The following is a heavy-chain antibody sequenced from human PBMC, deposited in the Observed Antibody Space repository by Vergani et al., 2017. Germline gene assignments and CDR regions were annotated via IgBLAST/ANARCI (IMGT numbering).Heavy chain of an antibody. D-gene: IGHD1-14*01. J-gene: IGHJ5*02. CDR1: GFTFIQNA. V-gene: IGHV3-33*01. Sequence: QVQLVESGGAVVQPGRSLRLSCAASGFTFIQNAMHWVRQAPGRGREWVAVTGYDGNNKQYADSVKGRFTISRDNSKSTMYLQMNSLRAEDTGVYYCARDLRLLYNRFDPWGQGTLVTVSS. CDR2: TGYDGNNK. CDR3: ARDLRLLYNRFDP.